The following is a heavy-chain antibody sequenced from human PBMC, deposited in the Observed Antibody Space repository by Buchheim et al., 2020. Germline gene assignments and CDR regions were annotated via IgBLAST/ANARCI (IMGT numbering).Heavy chain of an antibody. CDR1: GASINSGGYY. D-gene: IGHD6-19*01. CDR2: IYSGGST. Sequence: HLQGSGPGLVRPSETLSLTCTVSGASINSGGYYWDWVRQPPGQGLEWVGHIYSGGSTYFNPSLKSRVTISFYASNNHISLMLTSVTAADTGTYYCARGSYQTGWRGFSYYSMDVWGQGT. V-gene: IGHV4-39*07. CDR3: ARGSYQTGWRGFSYYSMDV. J-gene: IGHJ6*02.